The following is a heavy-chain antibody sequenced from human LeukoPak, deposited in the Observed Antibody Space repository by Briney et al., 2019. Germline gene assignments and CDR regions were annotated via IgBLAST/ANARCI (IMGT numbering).Heavy chain of an antibody. CDR3: ARMGVIVVVTANDFDY. Sequence: ASVKVSCKASGYTFTSYGISWVRQAPGQGLEWMGWISAYNGNTNYAQKLQGRVTMTTDTSTSTAYMELRSLRSDDTAVYYCARMGVIVVVTANDFDYWGQGTLVTVSS. CDR2: ISAYNGNT. CDR1: GYTFTSYG. V-gene: IGHV1-18*01. J-gene: IGHJ4*02. D-gene: IGHD2-21*02.